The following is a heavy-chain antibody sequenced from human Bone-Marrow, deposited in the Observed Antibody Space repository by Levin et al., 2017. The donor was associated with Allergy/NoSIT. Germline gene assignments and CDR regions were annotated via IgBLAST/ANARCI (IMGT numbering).Heavy chain of an antibody. Sequence: ASVKVSCKASTHDFTTYYIHFLRQAPGQGLEWMGVINPSGASTSYAQRFQDRVIMTRDTSTSTVYMDLSSLRSEDTALYYCASDYGDYQRRNYFAAWGQGTLVTVSS. D-gene: IGHD4-17*01. CDR1: THDFTTYY. CDR2: INPSGAST. V-gene: IGHV1-46*01. CDR3: ASDYGDYQRRNYFAA. J-gene: IGHJ5*02.